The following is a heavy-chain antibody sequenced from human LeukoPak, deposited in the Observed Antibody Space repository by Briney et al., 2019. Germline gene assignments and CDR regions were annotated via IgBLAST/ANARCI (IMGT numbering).Heavy chain of an antibody. Sequence: GGSLRLSCAASGFTFSTYSMNWVRQAPGKGLEWVSSISGSISYIYYADSLKGRFTISRDNAKNSLYLQMNSLRAEDTAVYYCAGGRDYGDYADYWGQGTLVTVSS. V-gene: IGHV3-21*01. D-gene: IGHD4-17*01. CDR1: GFTFSTYS. J-gene: IGHJ4*02. CDR2: ISGSISYI. CDR3: AGGRDYGDYADY.